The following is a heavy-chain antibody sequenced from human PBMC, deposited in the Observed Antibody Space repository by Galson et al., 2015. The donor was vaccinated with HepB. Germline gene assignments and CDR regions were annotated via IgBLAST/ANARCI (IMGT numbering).Heavy chain of an antibody. CDR2: ISSTGTTM. D-gene: IGHD3-10*01. CDR3: ARVYFGSGSSSAYWYFDL. CDR1: GFTFSSYT. Sequence: SLRLSCAASGFTFSSYTMNWVRQAPGQGLESVSYISSTGTTMYYADSAKGRFTIFRDNAQNSLYLQMNSLRDEDTAVYYCARVYFGSGSSSAYWYFDLWGRGALVTVSS. V-gene: IGHV3-48*02. J-gene: IGHJ2*01.